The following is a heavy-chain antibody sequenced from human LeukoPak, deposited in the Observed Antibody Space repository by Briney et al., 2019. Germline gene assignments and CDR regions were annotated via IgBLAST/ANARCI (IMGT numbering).Heavy chain of an antibody. Sequence: GGSLRLSCVGSGFTFSGNSMNWVRQAPGRGLEWVSHISASSTIIHYADSVKGRVTISRDNARNSVFLQMNRLRVEDTAVYYCTTSRHSSSWYYNDYWGQGILVTVS. D-gene: IGHD6-13*01. CDR3: TTSRHSSSWYYNDY. CDR2: ISASSTII. V-gene: IGHV3-48*01. J-gene: IGHJ4*02. CDR1: GFTFSGNS.